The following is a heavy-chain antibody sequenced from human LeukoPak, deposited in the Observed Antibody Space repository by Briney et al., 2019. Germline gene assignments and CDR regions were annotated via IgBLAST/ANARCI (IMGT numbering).Heavy chain of an antibody. J-gene: IGHJ4*02. Sequence: ASVKVSCKASGGTFSSYAISWVRQAPGQGLEWMGGIIPIFGTANYAQKFQGRVTITADESTSTAYMELSSLRSEDTAVYYCARDYFGLVAYAGLVYWRQGTLVTVSS. CDR2: IIPIFGTA. D-gene: IGHD3/OR15-3a*01. CDR3: ARDYFGLVAYAGLVY. V-gene: IGHV1-69*01. CDR1: GGTFSSYA.